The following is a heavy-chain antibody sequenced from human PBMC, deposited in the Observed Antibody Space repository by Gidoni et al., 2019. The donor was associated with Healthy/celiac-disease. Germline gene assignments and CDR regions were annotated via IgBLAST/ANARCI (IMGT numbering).Heavy chain of an antibody. V-gene: IGHV1-2*02. CDR3: ARTPAPEWELDY. Sequence: ASGYTFTGYYMHWVRQAPGQGLEWMGWINPNSGGTNYAQKFQGRVTMTRDTSISTAYMELSRLRSDDTAVYYCARTPAPEWELDYWGQGTLVTVSS. J-gene: IGHJ4*02. CDR1: GYTFTGYY. D-gene: IGHD1-26*01. CDR2: INPNSGGT.